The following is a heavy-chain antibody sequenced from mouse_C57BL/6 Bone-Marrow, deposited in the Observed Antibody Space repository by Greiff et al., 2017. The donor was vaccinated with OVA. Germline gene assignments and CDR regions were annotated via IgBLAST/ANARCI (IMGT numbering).Heavy chain of an antibody. CDR2: IDPSDSYT. Sequence: VQLQQPGAELVRPGTSVKLSCKASGYTFTSYWMHWVKQRPGQGLECIGVIDPSDSYTNYNQKFKGKATLTVDTSSSTAYMQLSSLTSEDSAVYYCARSGDYDNFDYWGQGTTLTVSS. CDR1: GYTFTSYW. CDR3: ARSGDYDNFDY. V-gene: IGHV1-59*01. D-gene: IGHD2-4*01. J-gene: IGHJ2*01.